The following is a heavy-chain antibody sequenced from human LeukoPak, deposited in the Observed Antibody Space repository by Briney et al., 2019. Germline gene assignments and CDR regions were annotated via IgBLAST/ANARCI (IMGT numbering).Heavy chain of an antibody. D-gene: IGHD6-19*01. V-gene: IGHV3-7*01. CDR1: GFTFSSYW. J-gene: IGHJ3*02. CDR3: VRVAGTVLDAFDI. Sequence: GGSLRLSCAASGFTFSSYWMSWVRQAPGKGLEWVANIKQDGSEKYYVDSVKGRFTISRDNAKNSLYLQMNSLRAEDTAVYYCVRVAGTVLDAFDIWGQGTMVTVSS. CDR2: IKQDGSEK.